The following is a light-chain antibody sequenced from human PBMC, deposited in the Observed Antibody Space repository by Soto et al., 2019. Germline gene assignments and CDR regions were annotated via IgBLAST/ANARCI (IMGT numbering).Light chain of an antibody. V-gene: IGLV2-23*01. CDR2: EGT. Sequence: QSALTQSASVSGSPGQSITISCTGTSSEFGTYSVVSWYQQPPGKAPKLLIYEGTKRPSGVSNRFSASESGNTASLTISGLQAEDEAVYYCHSYARSTLVFGGGTKLTVL. CDR1: SSEFGTYSV. J-gene: IGLJ3*02. CDR3: HSYARSTLV.